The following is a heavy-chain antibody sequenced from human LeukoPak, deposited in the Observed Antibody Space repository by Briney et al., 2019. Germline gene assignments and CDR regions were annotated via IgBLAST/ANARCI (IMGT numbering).Heavy chain of an antibody. D-gene: IGHD3-3*01. CDR1: GGSVSSGSYY. V-gene: IGHV4-39*07. CDR2: ISPSGTS. Sequence: SETLSLTCTVSGGSVSSGSYYWSWLRQPPGEGLEWIAEISPSGTSSYNPSLRSRVTVSVDSSRNQLSLELTSVTAADTAVYYCRLSFLELEDYWGQGTLVTVSS. CDR3: RLSFLELEDY. J-gene: IGHJ4*02.